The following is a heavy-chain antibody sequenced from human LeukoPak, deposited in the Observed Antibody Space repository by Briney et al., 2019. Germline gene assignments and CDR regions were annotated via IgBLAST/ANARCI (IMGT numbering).Heavy chain of an antibody. V-gene: IGHV3-30*02. CDR3: AKVDTS. Sequence: PGGSLRLSCAASGFNFSNYDMHWVRQAPGKGLEWVAFIRYDGSDKYYADSVKGRFTISRDNSKNTLYLQMNSLRTEDTAVYYCAKVDTSWGQGTLVTVSS. D-gene: IGHD3-9*01. CDR2: IRYDGSDK. J-gene: IGHJ5*02. CDR1: GFNFSNYD.